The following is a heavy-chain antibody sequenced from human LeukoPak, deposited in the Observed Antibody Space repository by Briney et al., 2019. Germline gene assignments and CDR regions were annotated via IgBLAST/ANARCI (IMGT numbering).Heavy chain of an antibody. CDR3: ARAEVLYGSGSAY. CDR1: GGTFSSYA. V-gene: IGHV1-69*05. J-gene: IGHJ4*02. D-gene: IGHD3-10*01. CDR2: IIPIFGTA. Sequence: SVKVSCKASGGTFSSYAISWVRQAPGQGLEWMGGIIPIFGTANYAQKFQGRVTMTTDTSTSTAYMELRSLRSDDTAVYYCARAEVLYGSGSAYWGQGTLVTVSS.